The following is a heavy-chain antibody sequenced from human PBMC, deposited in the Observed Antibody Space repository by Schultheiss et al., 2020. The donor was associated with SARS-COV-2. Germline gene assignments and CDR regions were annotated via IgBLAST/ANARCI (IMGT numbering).Heavy chain of an antibody. D-gene: IGHD3-22*01. CDR2: INHCGST. CDR1: SAYN. CDR3: ARDRAITMTYFDF. Sequence: SETLSLTCFSAYNWNWIRQPPGKGLEWIGQINHCGSTIYNPSLKCRVTISVDMSKSQFSLKVRSVTAADTAVYYCARDRAITMTYFDFWGRGALVTVSS. J-gene: IGHJ4*02. V-gene: IGHV4-34*01.